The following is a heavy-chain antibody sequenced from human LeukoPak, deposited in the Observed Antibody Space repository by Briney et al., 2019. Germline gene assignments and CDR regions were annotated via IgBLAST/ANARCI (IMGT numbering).Heavy chain of an antibody. V-gene: IGHV3-23*01. J-gene: IGHJ6*02. Sequence: GGSLRLSCAASGFTFSDYYMSWVRQAPGKGLEWVSGISGSGGSTYYADSVKGRFTISRDNSKNTLYLQMNSLRAEDTAVYYCAKGELGYCSSTSCQGDYYYYGMDVWGQGTTVTVSS. CDR1: GFTFSDYY. CDR3: AKGELGYCSSTSCQGDYYYYGMDV. D-gene: IGHD2-2*01. CDR2: ISGSGGST.